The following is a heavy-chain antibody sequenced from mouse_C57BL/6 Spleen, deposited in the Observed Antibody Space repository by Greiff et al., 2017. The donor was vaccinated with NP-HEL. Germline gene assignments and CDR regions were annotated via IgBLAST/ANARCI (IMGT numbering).Heavy chain of an antibody. J-gene: IGHJ2*01. D-gene: IGHD1-1*02. CDR3: ARDYGRSFDY. CDR1: GFTFSDYY. V-gene: IGHV5-16*01. CDR2: INYDGSST. Sequence: EVQRVESEGGLVQPGSSMKLSCTASGFTFSDYYMAWVRQVPEKGLEWVANINYDGSSTYYLDSLKSRFIISRDNAKNILYLQMSSLKSEDTATYYCARDYGRSFDYWGQGTTLTVSS.